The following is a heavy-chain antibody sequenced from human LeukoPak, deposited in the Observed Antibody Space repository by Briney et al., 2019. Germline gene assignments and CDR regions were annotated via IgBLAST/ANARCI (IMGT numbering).Heavy chain of an antibody. CDR3: ARFTAAVNHWFDP. CDR2: IIPILGIA. CDR1: GGTFSSYA. D-gene: IGHD6-13*01. V-gene: IGHV1-69*04. Sequence: SVEVSCKASGGTFSSYANSWVRQAPGQGLEWMGRIIPILGIANYAQKFQGRVTITADKSTSTAYMELSSLRSEDTAVYYCARFTAAVNHWFDPWGQGTLVTVSS. J-gene: IGHJ5*02.